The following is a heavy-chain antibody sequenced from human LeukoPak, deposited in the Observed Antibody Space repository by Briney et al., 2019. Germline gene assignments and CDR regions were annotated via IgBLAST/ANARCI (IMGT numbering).Heavy chain of an antibody. CDR1: GGSISSGGYY. CDR3: ARAQIDRNYDILTGYYISGNDALHI. D-gene: IGHD3-9*01. CDR2: IYYSGST. V-gene: IGHV4-31*03. Sequence: SQTLSLTCTVSGGSISSGGYYWSWIRQHPGKGLEWIGYIYYSGSTYYNPSLKSRVTISVDTSKNQFSLKLSSVTAADTAVYYCARAQIDRNYDILTGYYISGNDALHIWGQGTMVTVSS. J-gene: IGHJ3*02.